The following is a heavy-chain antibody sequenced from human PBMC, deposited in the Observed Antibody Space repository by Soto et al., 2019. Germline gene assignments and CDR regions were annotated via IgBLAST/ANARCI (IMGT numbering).Heavy chain of an antibody. J-gene: IGHJ6*02. D-gene: IGHD1-26*01. CDR1: GYTFSRSG. CDR3: ARSGSVPYSCYGLDV. V-gene: IGHV1-18*01. CDR2: ISTYHGDA. Sequence: QVQLVQSGAEVRKPGASVKVSCKTSGYTFSRSGISWVRQAPGQGLEWMGWISTYHGDANYAQKLQGRVTMTTDTSTNTASMELGSLTSDDTAVYYCARSGSVPYSCYGLDVWGQGTTVTVSS.